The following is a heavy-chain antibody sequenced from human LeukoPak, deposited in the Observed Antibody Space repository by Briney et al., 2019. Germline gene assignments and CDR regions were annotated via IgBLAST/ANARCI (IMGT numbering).Heavy chain of an antibody. CDR2: IYYSGST. J-gene: IGHJ6*02. D-gene: IGHD2/OR15-2a*01. Sequence: PSETLSLTCTVSGGSISSYYWSWIRQPPGKGLEWIGYIYYSGSTNYNPSLKSRVTISVDTSKNQFSLRLSSVTAADTAVYYCARHLILASDYGMDVWDQGTTVTVSS. CDR1: GGSISSYY. V-gene: IGHV4-59*08. CDR3: ARHLILASDYGMDV.